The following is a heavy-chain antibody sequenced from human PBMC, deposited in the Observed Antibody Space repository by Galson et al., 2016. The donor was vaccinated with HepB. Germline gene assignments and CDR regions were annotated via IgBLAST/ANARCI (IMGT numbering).Heavy chain of an antibody. D-gene: IGHD3-10*01. CDR2: IKREIDGGTT. CDR3: TTEGFYYGSGSYDPAMDV. CDR1: GFTLTSYA. J-gene: IGHJ6*02. V-gene: IGHV3-15*01. Sequence: SLRLSCAASGFTLTSYAMSWVRQAPGRGLEWVGHIKREIDGGTTDYGVHVKGRVTISRNDSDNTLYLQMSSLKTEDAAVYFCTTEGFYYGSGSYDPAMDVWGQGTTVTVSS.